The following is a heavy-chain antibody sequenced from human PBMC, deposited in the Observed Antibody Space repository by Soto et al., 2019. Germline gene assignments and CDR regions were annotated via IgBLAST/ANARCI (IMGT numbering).Heavy chain of an antibody. Sequence: PSATLSLTCAVYGGSFSGYYWSWIRQPPGKGLEWIGEINHSGSTNYNPSLKSRVTISVDTSKNQFSLKLSSVTAADTAVYYCARKTGYYWRGFDYWGQGTLVTVSS. D-gene: IGHD3-9*01. CDR3: ARKTGYYWRGFDY. J-gene: IGHJ4*02. CDR2: INHSGST. CDR1: GGSFSGYY. V-gene: IGHV4-34*01.